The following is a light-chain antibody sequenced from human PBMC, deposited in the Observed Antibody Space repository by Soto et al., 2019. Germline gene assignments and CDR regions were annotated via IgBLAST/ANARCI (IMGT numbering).Light chain of an antibody. Sequence: QSVMTQPPSVSAASGQKVTISGSGSSSNIGGNSVSWYQQLPGTAPKLLIYDDNKRPSGIPDRFSGSKSGTSATLGITGFQTGDEADYYCGSWDSSLSAYVFGTGTKLTVL. J-gene: IGLJ1*01. V-gene: IGLV1-51*01. CDR2: DDN. CDR1: SSNIGGNS. CDR3: GSWDSSLSAYV.